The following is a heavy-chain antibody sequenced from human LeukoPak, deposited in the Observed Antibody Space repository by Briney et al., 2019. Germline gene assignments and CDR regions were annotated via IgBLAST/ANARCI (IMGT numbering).Heavy chain of an antibody. V-gene: IGHV3-21*01. CDR3: ARVHSGYGPDYIDH. Sequence: PGGSLRLSCAASGFTFSSYSMNWFRQAPGKGLEWVSSISSSSSYIYYADSVKGRFTISRDNAKNSLYLQMNSLRAEDTAVYYCARVHSGYGPDYIDHWGQGTPVTVSS. J-gene: IGHJ4*02. CDR2: ISSSSSYI. CDR1: GFTFSSYS. D-gene: IGHD5-12*01.